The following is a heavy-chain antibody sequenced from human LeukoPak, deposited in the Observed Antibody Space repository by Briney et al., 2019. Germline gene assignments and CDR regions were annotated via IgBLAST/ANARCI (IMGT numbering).Heavy chain of an antibody. CDR2: INPNSGGT. CDR3: ARGPPRGTAAGPDF. Sequence: ASVKVSCKASGYTFTDYYMHWVRQAPGQGLEWMGWINPNSGGTNYAQKMQGRVTVSTDTSISTAFMDLSSLRSDDTAVVYCARGPPRGTAAGPDFWGQGTLVTVSS. CDR1: GYTFTDYY. J-gene: IGHJ4*02. V-gene: IGHV1-2*02. D-gene: IGHD6-13*01.